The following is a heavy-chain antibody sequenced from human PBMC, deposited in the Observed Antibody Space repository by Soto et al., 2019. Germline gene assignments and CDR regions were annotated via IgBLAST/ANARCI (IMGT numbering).Heavy chain of an antibody. V-gene: IGHV5-10-1*01. D-gene: IGHD3-10*01. CDR2: IDPSDSYT. CDR3: ARMDGLVRGITKNWFDP. CDR1: GYSFTRYW. Sequence: AESLTISCKVSGYSFTRYWISWVLQMPGKGLEWMGSIDPSDSYTNYWPSFQGHVTMSVDKSTSTAYLQWSSLKASDTAMYYCARMDGLVRGITKNWFDPWGQGTMVTVSS. J-gene: IGHJ5*02.